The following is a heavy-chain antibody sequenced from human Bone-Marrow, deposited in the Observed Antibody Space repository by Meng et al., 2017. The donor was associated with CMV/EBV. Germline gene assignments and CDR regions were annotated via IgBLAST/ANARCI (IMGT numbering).Heavy chain of an antibody. V-gene: IGHV3-73*01. Sequence: HWVRQASGKGLEWVGRIRSKANSYATAYAASVKGRFTISRDDSKNTAYLQMNSLKTEDTAVYYCTRRGYDILTGYYRNYYYYGMDVWGQGTTVTVSS. J-gene: IGHJ6*02. D-gene: IGHD3-9*01. CDR3: TRRGYDILTGYYRNYYYYGMDV. CDR2: IRSKANSYAT.